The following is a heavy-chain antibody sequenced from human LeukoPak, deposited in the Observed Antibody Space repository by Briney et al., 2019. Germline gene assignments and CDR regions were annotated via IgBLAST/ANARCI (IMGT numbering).Heavy chain of an antibody. V-gene: IGHV3-7*04. Sequence: GGPLRLSCAASGFTFSMYFMRWVRQAPGKGLEWVASINEDGSQTYYVDSVKGRFTISRDNAKNSLYLQMNSLRAEDTAVYYCARDFLGFSDSWGQGTLVTVSS. D-gene: IGHD1-26*01. CDR1: GFTFSMYF. CDR2: INEDGSQT. J-gene: IGHJ4*02. CDR3: ARDFLGFSDS.